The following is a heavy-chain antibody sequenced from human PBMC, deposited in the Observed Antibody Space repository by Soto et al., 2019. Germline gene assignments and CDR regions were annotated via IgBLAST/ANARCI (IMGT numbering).Heavy chain of an antibody. CDR1: GGTFISYA. D-gene: IGHD6-6*01. Sequence: SVKVSCKASGGTFISYAISWVRQAPGQGLEWMGGIIPIFGTANYAQKFQGRVTITADESTSTAYMELSSLRSEDTAVYYCARDKGDSSSENYYYGMDVWGQGTTVTVSS. V-gene: IGHV1-69*13. J-gene: IGHJ6*02. CDR2: IIPIFGTA. CDR3: ARDKGDSSSENYYYGMDV.